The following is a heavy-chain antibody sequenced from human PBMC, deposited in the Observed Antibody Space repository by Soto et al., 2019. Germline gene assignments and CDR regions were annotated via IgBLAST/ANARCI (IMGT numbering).Heavy chain of an antibody. J-gene: IGHJ6*02. CDR3: AKWTFYYYGLDV. Sequence: QRQLVESGGGLVKPGGSLRLSCAASGFNFSANYMSWVRQAPGKGLEWISYLSSSSRDTEYADSVKGRFTISRDNTKNSLYLQMDSLRAEDTAVYYCAKWTFYYYGLDVWGQGTTVTVSS. D-gene: IGHD1-26*01. V-gene: IGHV3-11*05. CDR2: LSSSSRDT. CDR1: GFNFSANY.